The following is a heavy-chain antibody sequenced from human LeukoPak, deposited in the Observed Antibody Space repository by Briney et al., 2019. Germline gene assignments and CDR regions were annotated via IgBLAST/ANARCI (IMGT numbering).Heavy chain of an antibody. Sequence: SETLSLTCAVYGGSFSGYYWSCIRQPPGKGLEWIGEINHSGSTNYNPSLKSRVTISVDTSKNQFSLKLSSVTAADTAVYYCARGVAWFGDRTLNWFDPWGQGTLVTVSS. V-gene: IGHV4-34*01. CDR2: INHSGST. CDR3: ARGVAWFGDRTLNWFDP. J-gene: IGHJ5*02. D-gene: IGHD3-10*01. CDR1: GGSFSGYY.